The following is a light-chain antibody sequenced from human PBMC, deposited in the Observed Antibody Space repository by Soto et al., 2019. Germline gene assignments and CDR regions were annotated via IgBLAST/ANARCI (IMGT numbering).Light chain of an antibody. V-gene: IGKV3-20*01. Sequence: EIVLTQSPGTLSLSPGERATLSCRASQSVTSTYLAWYQQRPGQTPTLLISDTSIRATGIPDRFSGSGSGTDFTLAISRLEPEDFAVYHCQQYGSSPRTFGQGTKVDIK. CDR2: DTS. CDR3: QQYGSSPRT. J-gene: IGKJ1*01. CDR1: QSVTSTY.